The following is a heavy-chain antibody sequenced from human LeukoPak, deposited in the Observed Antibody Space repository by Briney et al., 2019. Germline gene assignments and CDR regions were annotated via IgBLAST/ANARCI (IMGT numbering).Heavy chain of an antibody. V-gene: IGHV3-33*01. D-gene: IGHD1-26*01. Sequence: PGGSLRLSCAASGFTFSSYGMHWVRQAPGKGLEWVAVIWYDGSNKYYADSVKGRFTISRDNSKNTLYLQMNSLRAEDTAVYYCARVPGVGATGCFDYWGQGTLVTVSS. CDR2: IWYDGSNK. J-gene: IGHJ4*02. CDR3: ARVPGVGATGCFDY. CDR1: GFTFSSYG.